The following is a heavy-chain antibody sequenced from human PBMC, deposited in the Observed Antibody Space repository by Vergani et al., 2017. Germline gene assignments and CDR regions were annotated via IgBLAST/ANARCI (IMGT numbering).Heavy chain of an antibody. V-gene: IGHV7-4-1*02. Sequence: QVQLVQSGSELKKPGASVKVSCKTSRYTFTSYAMNWVRQAPGQGLEWMGWINTKTGNPTYAQGFTGRFVFSLDTPVRTAYLQISSLKAEDTAVYYCARDRGYYDSSGYNPLDFDYWGQGTLVTVSS. D-gene: IGHD3-22*01. CDR2: INTKTGNP. CDR3: ARDRGYYDSSGYNPLDFDY. CDR1: RYTFTSYA. J-gene: IGHJ4*02.